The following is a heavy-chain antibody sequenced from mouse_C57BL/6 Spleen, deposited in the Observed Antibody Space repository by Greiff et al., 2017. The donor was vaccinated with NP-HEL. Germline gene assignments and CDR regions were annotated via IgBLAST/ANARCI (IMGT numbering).Heavy chain of an antibody. CDR2: INPYNGGT. CDR3: ARSPDYSNYYFDY. CDR1: GYTFTDYY. J-gene: IGHJ2*01. D-gene: IGHD2-5*01. V-gene: IGHV1-19*01. Sequence: EVQLQQSGPVLVKPGASVKMSCKASGYTFTDYYMNWVKQSHGKSLEWIGVINPYNGGTSYNQKFKGKATLTVDKSSSTAYMELNSLTSEDSAVYYCARSPDYSNYYFDYWGQGTTLTVSS.